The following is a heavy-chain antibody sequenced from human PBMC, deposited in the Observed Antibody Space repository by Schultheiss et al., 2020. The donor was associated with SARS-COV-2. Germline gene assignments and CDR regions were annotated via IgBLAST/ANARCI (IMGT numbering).Heavy chain of an antibody. V-gene: IGHV3-33*01. D-gene: IGHD3-10*01. CDR3: ARALVLGEGYYYYGMDV. CDR2: IWYNGSTI. J-gene: IGHJ6*02. CDR1: GFTFSSYG. Sequence: GGSLRLSCAASGFTFSSYGMHWVRQAPGKGLEWVAVIWYNGSTIYYADSVKGRFTISRDNSKNTLYLQMNSLRAEDTAVYYCARALVLGEGYYYYGMDVWGQGTTVTVSS.